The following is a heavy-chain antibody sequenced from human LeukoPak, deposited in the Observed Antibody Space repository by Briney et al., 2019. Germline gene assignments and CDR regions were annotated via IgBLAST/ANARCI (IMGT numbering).Heavy chain of an antibody. V-gene: IGHV3-53*01. D-gene: IGHD2-15*01. J-gene: IGHJ4*02. CDR3: TRDLNSGGSC. CDR2: IYTGGNP. CDR1: GVSVSNNF. Sequence: GGSLRLSCVASGVSVSNNFISWVRQAPGKGLQWVSVIYTGGNPRYADSVKGRFSISRDNSKNTLYLQMNSLRAQDTAVYYCTRDLNSGGSCWGQGALVTVSS.